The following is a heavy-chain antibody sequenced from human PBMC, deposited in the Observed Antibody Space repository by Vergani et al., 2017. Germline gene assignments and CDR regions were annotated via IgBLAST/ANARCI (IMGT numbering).Heavy chain of an antibody. V-gene: IGHV1-2*02. CDR3: ARGGVAVAGTRARLYGMDV. CDR1: GYTFTGYY. Sequence: QVQLVQSGAEVKKPGASVKVSCKASGYTFTGYYMHWVRQAPGQGLEWMGWINPNSGGTNYAQKFPGRVTMTRDTSISTAYMELSRLRSDDTAVYYCARGGVAVAGTRARLYGMDVWGQGTTVTVSS. CDR2: INPNSGGT. D-gene: IGHD6-19*01. J-gene: IGHJ6*02.